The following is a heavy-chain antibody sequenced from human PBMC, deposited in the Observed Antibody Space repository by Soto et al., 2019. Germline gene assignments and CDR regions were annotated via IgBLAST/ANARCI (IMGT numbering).Heavy chain of an antibody. CDR2: TSYDGSKT. J-gene: IGHJ4*02. V-gene: IGHV3-30*18. CDR1: GFSFSDYG. CDR3: AKTRTIFGVVSRHYFDY. Sequence: QVQLVESGGGVVQPGRSQRLSCAASGFSFSDYGMHWVRQPPGKGLEWVAYTSYDGSKTYYADSVMGRFTISRDNSKNTLSLQMNSLRPEDTAMYYCAKTRTIFGVVSRHYFDYWGQGTLVTVSS. D-gene: IGHD3-3*01.